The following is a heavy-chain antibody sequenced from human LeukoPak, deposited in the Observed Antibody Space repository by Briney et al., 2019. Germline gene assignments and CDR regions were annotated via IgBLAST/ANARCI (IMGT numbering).Heavy chain of an antibody. J-gene: IGHJ4*02. V-gene: IGHV3-20*04. CDR1: GFTFDDYG. CDR2: INWNGGST. D-gene: IGHD3-3*01. CDR3: ARVPSITIFGVVSGEDY. Sequence: PGGSLRLSCAASGFTFDDYGMSWVRQAPGKGLGWVSGINWNGGSTGYADSVKGRFTISRDNAKNSLYLQMNSLRAEDTALYYCARVPSITIFGVVSGEDYWGQGTLVTVSS.